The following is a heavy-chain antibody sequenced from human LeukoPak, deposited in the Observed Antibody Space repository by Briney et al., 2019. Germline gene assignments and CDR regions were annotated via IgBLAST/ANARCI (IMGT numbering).Heavy chain of an antibody. Sequence: GGSLRLSCAASGIPFSSYGMHWVRQAPGKGLEWVAVIWYDGSKKYYADFVEGRFTISRDNSKNTLSLQMSSLRVEDTAVYYCARWNQGHGLDVWGQGTTVTVSS. CDR1: GIPFSSYG. CDR3: ARWNQGHGLDV. J-gene: IGHJ6*02. CDR2: IWYDGSKK. V-gene: IGHV3-33*01. D-gene: IGHD4-23*01.